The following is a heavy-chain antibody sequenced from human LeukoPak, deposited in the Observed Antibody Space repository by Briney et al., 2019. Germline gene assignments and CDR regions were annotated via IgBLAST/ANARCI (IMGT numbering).Heavy chain of an antibody. CDR1: GFTFSSYA. Sequence: GGSLRLSCAASGFTFSSYAMSWVRQAPGKGLEWVSVISGSGGSTYYADSVKGRFTISRDNSKNTLYLQMNSLRAEDTAVYSCAKFPPPYYYDNSGYSFDYWGQGTLVTVSS. D-gene: IGHD3-22*01. V-gene: IGHV3-23*01. J-gene: IGHJ4*02. CDR3: AKFPPPYYYDNSGYSFDY. CDR2: ISGSGGST.